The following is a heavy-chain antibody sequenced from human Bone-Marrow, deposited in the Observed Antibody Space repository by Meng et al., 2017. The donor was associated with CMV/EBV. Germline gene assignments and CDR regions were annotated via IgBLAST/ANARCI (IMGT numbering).Heavy chain of an antibody. CDR2: ISYDGSNK. CDR3: ARSMTMVVTPAY. CDR1: GFTFSNAW. V-gene: IGHV3-30*03. D-gene: IGHD4-23*01. Sequence: GSLKLSCAASGFTFSNAWMSWVRQAPGKGLEWVAVISYDGSNKYYADSVKGRFTISRDKSKNTLYLQMNSLRAEDTAVYYCARSMTMVVTPAYWGQGTLVTVSS. J-gene: IGHJ4*02.